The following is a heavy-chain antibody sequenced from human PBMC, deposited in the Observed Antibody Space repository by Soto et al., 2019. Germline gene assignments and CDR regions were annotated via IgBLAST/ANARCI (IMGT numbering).Heavy chain of an antibody. CDR1: GFTFSDTW. V-gene: IGHV3-74*01. CDR3: ARYSSGAGDY. J-gene: IGHJ4*02. D-gene: IGHD6-19*01. Sequence: EVQPVESGGGLVQPGGSLRLSCAASGFTFSDTWMFWVRQAPGKGLVWVSRINSDGSVTSYADSVKGRFTISRDNAKNTLYLQMNSLRTEDTAVYYCARYSSGAGDYWGRGTLVTVSS. CDR2: INSDGSVT.